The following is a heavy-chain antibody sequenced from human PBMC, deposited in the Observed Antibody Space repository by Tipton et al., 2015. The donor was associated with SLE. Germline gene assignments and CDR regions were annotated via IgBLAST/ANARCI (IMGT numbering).Heavy chain of an antibody. D-gene: IGHD3-22*01. CDR2: INHSGST. CDR3: ARRPSSGRDY. V-gene: IGHV4-34*01. J-gene: IGHJ4*02. CDR1: GGSFSGYY. Sequence: TLSLTCGVHGGSFSGYYWSWIRQPPGKGLEWIGEINHSGSTNYNPSLKSRVTISVDASKNQFSLKLSSVTAADTAVYYCARRPSSGRDYWGQGTLVTVSS.